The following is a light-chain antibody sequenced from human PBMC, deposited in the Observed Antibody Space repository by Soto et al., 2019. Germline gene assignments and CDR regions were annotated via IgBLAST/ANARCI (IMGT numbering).Light chain of an antibody. J-gene: IGLJ2*01. V-gene: IGLV4-69*02. CDR1: SGHSTYT. CDR2: VNSDGSR. CDR3: KTWGAGNVL. Sequence: QSVLTQSPSASASLGASVKLTCTLSSGHSTYTIAWHQQQPQRGPRYLMRVNSDGSRSKGDGIPDRFSGSSSGAERYLTSSSLQSEDEADYYCKTWGAGNVLFGGGTQLTVL.